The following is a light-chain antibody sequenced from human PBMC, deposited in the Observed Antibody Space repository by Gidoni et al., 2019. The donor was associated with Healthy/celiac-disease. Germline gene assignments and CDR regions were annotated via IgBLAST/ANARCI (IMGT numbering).Light chain of an antibody. CDR1: SSNIGSNT. CDR3: AAWDDSLNGWV. Sequence: QPVLTQPPSASAPPGQRVTISCSGSSSNIGSNTVNWYQQLPGTAPKLPIYSNNQRPSGVPDRFSGSKSGTAASLAISGLQSEDEADYYCAAWDDSLNGWVFGGGTKLTVL. J-gene: IGLJ3*02. V-gene: IGLV1-44*01. CDR2: SNN.